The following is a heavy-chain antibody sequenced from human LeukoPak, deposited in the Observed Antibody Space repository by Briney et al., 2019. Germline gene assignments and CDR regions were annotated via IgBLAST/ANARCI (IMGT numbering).Heavy chain of an antibody. J-gene: IGHJ4*02. CDR1: GFTFSNYW. D-gene: IGHD6-13*01. V-gene: IGHV3-7*03. CDR3: STSPSFDSSWYQFNY. CDR2: IKTDGSEK. Sequence: PGGSLRLSCEGSGFTFSNYWMGWVRQAPGKGLQWVANIKTDGSEKYYVDSVKGRFTISRDNAKNTLYLQMNSLRAEDTAVYFCSTSPSFDSSWYQFNYWGQGTLVTVSS.